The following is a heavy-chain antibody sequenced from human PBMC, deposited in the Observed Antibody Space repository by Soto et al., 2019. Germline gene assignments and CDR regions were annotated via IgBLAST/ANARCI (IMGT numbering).Heavy chain of an antibody. CDR2: MNPNSGNT. V-gene: IGHV1-8*01. Sequence: ASVKVSFKASGYTFTRYDINWVRQATGQGLEWMGWMNPNSGNTGYAQKFQGRVTMTRNTSISTAYMELSSLRSEDTAVYYCARGEKKPYYYYGMDVWGQGTTVTVSS. CDR1: GYTFTRYD. CDR3: ARGEKKPYYYYGMDV. J-gene: IGHJ6*02.